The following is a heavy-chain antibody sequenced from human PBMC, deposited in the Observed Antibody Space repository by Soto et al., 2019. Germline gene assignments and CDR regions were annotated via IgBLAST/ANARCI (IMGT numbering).Heavy chain of an antibody. Sequence: GASGKVSCKASGGTFRSYAISWVRQAPGQGLEWMGGIIPIFGTANYAQKFQGRVTITADESTSTAYMELSSLRSEDTAVYYCATPAFVTDYYHGMDVWGQGTTVPVSS. CDR1: GGTFRSYA. CDR3: ATPAFVTDYYHGMDV. V-gene: IGHV1-69*13. CDR2: IIPIFGTA. D-gene: IGHD2-21*02. J-gene: IGHJ6*02.